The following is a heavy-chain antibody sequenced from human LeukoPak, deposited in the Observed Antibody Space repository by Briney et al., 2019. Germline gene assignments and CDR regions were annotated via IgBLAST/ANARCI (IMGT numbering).Heavy chain of an antibody. J-gene: IGHJ4*02. CDR1: GFTFSSYG. CDR2: IRYDGSNK. D-gene: IGHD2-21*02. Sequence: GGSLRLSCAASGFTFSSYGMHWVRQAPGKGLEWVAFIRYDGSNKYYADSVKGRFTISRDNSKNTLYLQMNSLRAEDTAVYYCARMGVAYCGGDCYVFDYWGQGTLVTVSS. V-gene: IGHV3-30*02. CDR3: ARMGVAYCGGDCYVFDY.